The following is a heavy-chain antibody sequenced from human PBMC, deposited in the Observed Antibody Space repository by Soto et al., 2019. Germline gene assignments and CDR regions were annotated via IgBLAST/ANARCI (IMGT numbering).Heavy chain of an antibody. CDR2: IIPILGIA. CDR3: ARSPLVEAGIREAPDNWFDP. Sequence: QVQLVQSGAEVKKPGSSVKVSCKASGGTFSSYTISWVRQAPGQGLEWMGRIIPILGIANYAQKFQGRVTITADKSTSTAYMELSSLRSEDTAVYYCARSPLVEAGIREAPDNWFDPWGQATLVTVSS. D-gene: IGHD5-18*01. J-gene: IGHJ5*02. CDR1: GGTFSSYT. V-gene: IGHV1-69*02.